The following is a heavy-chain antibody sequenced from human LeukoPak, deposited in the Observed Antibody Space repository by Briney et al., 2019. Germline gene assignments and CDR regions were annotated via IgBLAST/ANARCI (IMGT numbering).Heavy chain of an antibody. CDR3: ARGYSSGPFSYFDY. D-gene: IGHD6-19*01. Sequence: SVKVSCKASGGTFSSYAISWVRQAPGQGLEWMGRIIPILGIANYAQKFQGRVTITADKSTSTAYMELSSLRSEDTAVYYCARGYSSGPFSYFDYWGQGTLVTVSS. V-gene: IGHV1-69*04. CDR2: IIPILGIA. CDR1: GGTFSSYA. J-gene: IGHJ4*02.